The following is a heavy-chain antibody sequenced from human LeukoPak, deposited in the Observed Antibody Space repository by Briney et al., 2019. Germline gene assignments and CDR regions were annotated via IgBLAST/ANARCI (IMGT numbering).Heavy chain of an antibody. D-gene: IGHD5-24*01. V-gene: IGHV1-69*05. J-gene: IGHJ6*03. CDR3: ASGSLGDGYGVGDYYQYMDV. CDR1: GGTFNGYA. CDR2: IMPLFGTA. Sequence: SVKVSCKASGGTFNGYAISWGRQAPGQGLEWMGGIMPLFGTANYAQEFQGRVTFTTDESASTAYMEVSSLRSEDTAVYYCASGSLGDGYGVGDYYQYMDVWGKGTTVTVSS.